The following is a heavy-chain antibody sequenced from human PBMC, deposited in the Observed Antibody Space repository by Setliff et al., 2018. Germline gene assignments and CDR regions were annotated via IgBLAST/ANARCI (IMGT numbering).Heavy chain of an antibody. CDR2: VIPILGIA. V-gene: IGHV1-69*10. D-gene: IGHD3-22*01. CDR1: GGTFSSYA. J-gene: IGHJ4*02. CDR3: ARDLKRSGYYDSSGYYY. Sequence: SVKVSCKASGGTFSSYAISWVRQAPGQGLEWMGGVIPILGIANYAQKFQGRVTITADKSTSTAYMELSSLRSEDTAVYYCARDLKRSGYYDSSGYYYWGQGTLVTVSS.